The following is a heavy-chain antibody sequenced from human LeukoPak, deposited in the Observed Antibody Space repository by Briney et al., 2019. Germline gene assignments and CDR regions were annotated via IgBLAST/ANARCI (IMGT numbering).Heavy chain of an antibody. V-gene: IGHV3-43*02. D-gene: IGHD3-3*02. CDR2: ISGDGGST. CDR1: GFTFDDYA. CDR3: AKESDTLSTNAFDV. Sequence: GGSLSLSCAASGFTFDDYAMHWVRQAPGKGLEWVSLISGDGGSTYYADSVRGRFTISRDNSKNSLYLQMDSLRTEDTAFYYCAKESDTLSTNAFDVWGQGTMVTVSS. J-gene: IGHJ3*01.